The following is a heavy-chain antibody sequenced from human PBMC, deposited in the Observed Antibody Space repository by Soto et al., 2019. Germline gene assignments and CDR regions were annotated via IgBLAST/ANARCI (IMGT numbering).Heavy chain of an antibody. CDR1: GFTFSDYY. CDR3: ARVFGDYYDSSGYHTPWFDP. J-gene: IGHJ5*02. Sequence: VGSLRLSCAASGFTFSDYYMSWIRQAPGNGLEWVSYISSSSSYTNYADSVKGRFTISRDNAKNSLYLQMNSLRAEDTAVYYCARVFGDYYDSSGYHTPWFDPWGQGTLVTVSS. CDR2: ISSSSSYT. V-gene: IGHV3-11*06. D-gene: IGHD3-22*01.